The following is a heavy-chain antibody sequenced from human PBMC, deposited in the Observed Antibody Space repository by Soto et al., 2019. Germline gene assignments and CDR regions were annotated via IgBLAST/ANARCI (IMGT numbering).Heavy chain of an antibody. Sequence: QVQLVESGGGVVQPGRSLRLSCAASGFTFSSHAMHWVRQAPGKGLEWVAVISYDGSYKNYADSVKGRLTISRDNSKNTLYLQTNGLRAEDRAVYYCAREPSGSYMSPVFAIWGQGTMVTVSS. CDR3: AREPSGSYMSPVFAI. V-gene: IGHV3-30-3*01. J-gene: IGHJ3*02. D-gene: IGHD1-26*01. CDR2: ISYDGSYK. CDR1: GFTFSSHA.